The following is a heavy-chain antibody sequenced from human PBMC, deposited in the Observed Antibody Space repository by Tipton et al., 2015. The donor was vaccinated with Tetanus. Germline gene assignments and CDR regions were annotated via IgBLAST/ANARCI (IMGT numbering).Heavy chain of an antibody. Sequence: TLSLTCTVSGGSINSYYWSWLRRPPGKALEWIGYIYFSGHTKYSPSLKSRVTMSVDTSMNQVSLNLTSVTAADSAVYFCARASVTILRGVMIRGTGWFDPWGQGTLVTVSS. J-gene: IGHJ5*02. CDR3: ARASVTILRGVMIRGTGWFDP. V-gene: IGHV4-59*01. CDR2: IYFSGHT. CDR1: GGSINSYY. D-gene: IGHD3-10*01.